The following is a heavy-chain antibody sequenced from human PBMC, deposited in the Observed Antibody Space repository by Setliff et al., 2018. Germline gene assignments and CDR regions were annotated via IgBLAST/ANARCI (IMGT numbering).Heavy chain of an antibody. CDR3: ARGYRGYYNFWSGSQGANWFDP. CDR1: GGTFSSYA. CDR2: IVPIFGTA. Sequence: SVKVSCKAPGGTFSSYAISWVRQAPGQGLEWMGGIVPIFGTANYAQKFQGRVTITADESTSTAYMELSSLRSEDTAVYYCARGYRGYYNFWSGSQGANWFDPWGQGTLVTVSS. J-gene: IGHJ5*02. D-gene: IGHD3-3*01. V-gene: IGHV1-69*13.